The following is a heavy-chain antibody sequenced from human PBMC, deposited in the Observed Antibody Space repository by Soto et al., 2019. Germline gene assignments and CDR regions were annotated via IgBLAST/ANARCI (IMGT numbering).Heavy chain of an antibody. J-gene: IGHJ6*02. D-gene: IGHD3-10*01. CDR1: GYSFTSYW. V-gene: IGHV5-10-1*01. CDR2: LDPSDSYT. CDR3: ASPTMVRGVYYYYGMDV. Sequence: GESLKISCKGSGYSFTSYWISWVRQMPGKGLEWMGRLDPSDSYTNYSPSFQGHVTISADKSISTAYLQWSSLKASDTAMYYCASPTMVRGVYYYYGMDVWGQGTTVTVSS.